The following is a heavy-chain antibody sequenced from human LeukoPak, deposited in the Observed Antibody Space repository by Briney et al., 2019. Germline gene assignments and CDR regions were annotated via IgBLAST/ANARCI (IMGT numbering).Heavy chain of an antibody. D-gene: IGHD3-10*01. V-gene: IGHV4-4*07. CDR1: GGSISSYS. J-gene: IGHJ5*02. CDR2: MYTSGST. CDR3: AREMVRGVSWFDP. Sequence: SETLSLTCSVSGGSISSYSWSWIRQPAVKGLEWIGRMYTSGSTKYNPSLKSRVTMSVDTSKNQFSLKLSSVTAADTAVYYCAREMVRGVSWFDPWGQGTLVTVSS.